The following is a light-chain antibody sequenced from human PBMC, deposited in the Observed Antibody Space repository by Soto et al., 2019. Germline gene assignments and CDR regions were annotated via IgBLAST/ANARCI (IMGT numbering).Light chain of an antibody. Sequence: EIVLTQSPDTLPLSPGVRATLSCRASQSVSGSYLAWYQQKPGQAPRLLIYGASSRATGMPNRFSGSGSVTDFTLTISRLEPEDFAVYYCQQYGSSPYTFGQGTKLEIK. CDR1: QSVSGSY. J-gene: IGKJ2*01. V-gene: IGKV3-20*01. CDR2: GAS. CDR3: QQYGSSPYT.